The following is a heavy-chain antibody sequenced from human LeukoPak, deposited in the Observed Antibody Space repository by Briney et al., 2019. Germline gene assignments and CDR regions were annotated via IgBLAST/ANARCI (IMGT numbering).Heavy chain of an antibody. V-gene: IGHV1-69*13. CDR3: AREPAYNWNDRDAFDI. J-gene: IGHJ3*02. Sequence: ASVKVSCKASGGTFSSYAISWVRQAPGQGLEWMGGIIPIFGTAHYAQKFQGRVTITADESTSTAYVELSSLRSEDTAVYYCAREPAYNWNDRDAFDIWGQGTMVTVSS. D-gene: IGHD1-1*01. CDR2: IIPIFGTA. CDR1: GGTFSSYA.